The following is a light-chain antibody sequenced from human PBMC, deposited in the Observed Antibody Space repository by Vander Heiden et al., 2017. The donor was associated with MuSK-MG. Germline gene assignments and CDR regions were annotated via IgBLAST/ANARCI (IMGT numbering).Light chain of an antibody. J-gene: IGLJ3*02. CDR1: TGAVTSGHY. CDR2: DTS. Sequence: QAVVTQEPSLTVSPGGTVTLPCGSSTGAVTSGHYPYWFQQKPGQAPRTLIYDTSNKHSWTPARFSGSLLGDKAALTLSGARAEDEADYHCLLSYRDTWVFGGGTKLTVI. CDR3: LLSYRDTWV. V-gene: IGLV7-46*01.